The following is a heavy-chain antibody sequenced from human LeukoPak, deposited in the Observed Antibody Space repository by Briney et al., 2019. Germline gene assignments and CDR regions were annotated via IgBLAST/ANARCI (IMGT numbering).Heavy chain of an antibody. D-gene: IGHD1-26*01. J-gene: IGHJ1*01. CDR1: GFIVSSYW. V-gene: IGHV3-74*01. Sequence: WGSVTLSCSASGFIVSSYWLHWDRQAPGKGLVWVSRIGSDGSSTNYADSVKGRFTISRDNAKNMLYLQMNSLRVEDTAVYYCARGPIAGATSCFQPWGQGTLVTVSS. CDR2: IGSDGSST. CDR3: ARGPIAGATSCFQP.